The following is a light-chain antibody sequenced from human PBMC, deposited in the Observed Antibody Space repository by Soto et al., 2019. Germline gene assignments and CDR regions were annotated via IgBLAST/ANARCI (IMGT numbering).Light chain of an antibody. CDR3: QQYHNWPA. J-gene: IGKJ1*01. V-gene: IGKV3-15*01. CDR2: GXA. Sequence: EIVMTQSPATLSVSPGERAXXXXRASQSVFSSLAWYQQKPGQAPRLLIYGXATRATGIPARFSGSGSGTEFTLTISSLQSEDFAVYYCQQYHNWPAFGQGTKVDI. CDR1: QSVFSS.